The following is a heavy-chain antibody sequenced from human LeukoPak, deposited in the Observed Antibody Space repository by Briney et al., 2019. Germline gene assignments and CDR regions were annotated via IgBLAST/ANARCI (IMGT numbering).Heavy chain of an antibody. D-gene: IGHD6-13*01. Sequence: GGSLRLSCAASGFTFSSYWMSWVRQAPGKGLEWVANIKQDGSEKYYVDSVKGRFTISRDNAKNSLYLQMNSLRAEDTAVYYCARELVQPYYYYGMDVWGQGTTVTVSS. CDR3: ARELVQPYYYYGMDV. CDR2: IKQDGSEK. CDR1: GFTFSSYW. J-gene: IGHJ6*02. V-gene: IGHV3-7*01.